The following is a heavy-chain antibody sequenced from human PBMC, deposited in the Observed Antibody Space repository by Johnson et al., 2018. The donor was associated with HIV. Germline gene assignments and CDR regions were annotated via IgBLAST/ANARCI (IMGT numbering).Heavy chain of an antibody. CDR1: GFTFSSYA. CDR3: ASEVDVFES. Sequence: QVQLVESGGGLVQPGRSLRLSCAASGFTFSSYAMHWVRQAPGKGQAWVAVMYFDATNSFDSDAADVKGRVTISIDNAKNPLYLQMNILRVEDTAVYYCASEVDVFESWGQGTMVTVSS. V-gene: IGHV3-30-3*01. J-gene: IGHJ3*02. CDR2: MYFDATNS.